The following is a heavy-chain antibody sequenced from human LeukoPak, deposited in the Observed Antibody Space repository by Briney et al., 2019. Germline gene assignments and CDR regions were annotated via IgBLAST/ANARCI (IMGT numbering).Heavy chain of an antibody. CDR3: ARDVDTGTSYNWFDP. CDR2: ISNSDDST. Sequence: GGSLRLSCAASGFPFSSYAMSWVRQAPGKGLEWVSTISNSDDSTYYADSVKGRFTISRDNSENTLFLRMNSLRAEDTAVYYCARDVDTGTSYNWFDPWGQGTLVTVSS. CDR1: GFPFSSYA. V-gene: IGHV3-23*01. D-gene: IGHD5-18*01. J-gene: IGHJ5*02.